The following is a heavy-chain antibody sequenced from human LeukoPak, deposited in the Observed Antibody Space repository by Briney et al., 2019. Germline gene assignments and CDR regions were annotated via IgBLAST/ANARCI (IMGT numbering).Heavy chain of an antibody. V-gene: IGHV4-31*03. CDR3: ARAGGSGGYYSSWFDP. CDR1: GGSISSGGYY. J-gene: IGHJ5*02. D-gene: IGHD3-22*01. Sequence: SETLSLTCTVSGGSISSGGYYWSWIRQHPGKGLEWIGYIYYSGSTYYNPSLKSRVTISVDTSKNQFSLKLSSVTAADTAEYYCARAGGSGGYYSSWFDPWGQGTLVTVSS. CDR2: IYYSGST.